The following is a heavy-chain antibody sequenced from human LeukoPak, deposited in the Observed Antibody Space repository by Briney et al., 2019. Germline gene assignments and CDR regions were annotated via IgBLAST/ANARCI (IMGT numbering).Heavy chain of an antibody. D-gene: IGHD6-19*01. Sequence: PGGSLRLSCAASGFAFSGSAMHWVPQASGKGLEGVGRIRSKANSYATAYAASVKGRFTISRDDSKNTAYLQMNSLKTEDTAVYYCTRRAVSDSADIWGQGTMVTVSS. J-gene: IGHJ3*02. CDR1: GFAFSGSA. CDR3: TRRAVSDSADI. V-gene: IGHV3-73*01. CDR2: IRSKANSYAT.